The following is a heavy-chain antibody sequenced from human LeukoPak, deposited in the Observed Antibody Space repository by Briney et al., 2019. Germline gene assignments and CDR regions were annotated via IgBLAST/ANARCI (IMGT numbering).Heavy chain of an antibody. CDR1: GFTFDDYA. Sequence: GGSLRLSCAASGFTFDDYAMHWVRQAPGKGLEWVSGITGSGETTHHVDSVKGRFTISRDNAKNTLFLQMNSLGVEDTALYYCARAYGSSGYFQLPIDYWGQGTLVTVSS. V-gene: IGHV3-23*01. J-gene: IGHJ4*02. CDR2: ITGSGETT. CDR3: ARAYGSSGYFQLPIDY. D-gene: IGHD3-22*01.